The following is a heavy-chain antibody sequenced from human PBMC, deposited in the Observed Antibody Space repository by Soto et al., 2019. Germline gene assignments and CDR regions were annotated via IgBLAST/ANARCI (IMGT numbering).Heavy chain of an antibody. CDR1: GFTFSNAW. D-gene: IGHD3-3*01. CDR2: IKSKTDGGTT. Sequence: GGSLRLSCAASGFTFSNAWMSWVRQAPGEGLEWVGRIKSKTDGGTTDYAAPVKGRFTISRDDSKNTLYLQMNSLKTEDTAVYYCTVHTYYDFWSGYYYFDYWGQGTLVTVSS. V-gene: IGHV3-15*01. CDR3: TVHTYYDFWSGYYYFDY. J-gene: IGHJ4*02.